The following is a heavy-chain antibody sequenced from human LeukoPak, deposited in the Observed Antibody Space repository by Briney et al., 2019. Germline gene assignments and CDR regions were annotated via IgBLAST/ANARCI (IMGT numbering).Heavy chain of an antibody. Sequence: ASVKVSCKASGYTVTSYGISWVRQAPGQGLEWMGWISAYNGNTNYAQKLQGRVTMTTDTSTSTAYMELRSLRSDDTAVYYCARGLISPGYYYYYYGMDVWGKGTTVTVSS. V-gene: IGHV1-18*04. CDR3: ARGLISPGYYYYYYGMDV. D-gene: IGHD2-15*01. CDR1: GYTVTSYG. CDR2: ISAYNGNT. J-gene: IGHJ6*04.